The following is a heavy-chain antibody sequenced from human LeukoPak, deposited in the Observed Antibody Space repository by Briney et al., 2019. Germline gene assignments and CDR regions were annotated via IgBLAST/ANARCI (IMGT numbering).Heavy chain of an antibody. CDR1: GGSISSGSYY. CDR2: IYTSGST. J-gene: IGHJ6*03. V-gene: IGHV4-61*02. D-gene: IGHD4-11*01. CDR3: ARAPQATVTSYSYYYMDV. Sequence: SETLSLTCTVSGGSISSGSYYWSWIRQPAGKVLEWIGRIYTSGSTNYNPSLKSRVTISVDTSKNQFSLKLSSVTAADTAVYYCARAPQATVTSYSYYYMDVWGKGTTVTVSS.